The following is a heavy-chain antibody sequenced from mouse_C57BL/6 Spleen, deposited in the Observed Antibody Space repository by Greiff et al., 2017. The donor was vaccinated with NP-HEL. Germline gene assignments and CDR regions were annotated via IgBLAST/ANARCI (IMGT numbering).Heavy chain of an antibody. CDR2: FHPYNDDT. V-gene: IGHV1-47*01. D-gene: IGHD2-4*01. Sequence: QVQLKESGAELVKPGASVKMSCKASGYTFTTYPIEWMKQNHGKSLEWIGNFHPYNDDTKYNEKFKGKATLTVEKSSSTVYLELSRLTSDDSAVYYCARGIYYDYDGYFDYWGQVTTLTVSS. CDR3: ARGIYYDYDGYFDY. CDR1: GYTFTTYP. J-gene: IGHJ2*01.